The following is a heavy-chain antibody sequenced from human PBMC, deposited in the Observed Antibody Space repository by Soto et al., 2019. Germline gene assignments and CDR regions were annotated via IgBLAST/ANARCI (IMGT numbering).Heavy chain of an antibody. CDR2: IIPILGIA. Sequence: SVKVSCKASGGTFSSYTISWVRQAPGQGLEWMGRIIPILGIANYAQKFQGRVTITADKSTSTAYMELSSLRSEDTAVYYCELSGAARTTQYYYYYYMDVWGKGTTVTVSS. D-gene: IGHD6-6*01. V-gene: IGHV1-69*02. CDR1: GGTFSSYT. CDR3: ELSGAARTTQYYYYYYMDV. J-gene: IGHJ6*03.